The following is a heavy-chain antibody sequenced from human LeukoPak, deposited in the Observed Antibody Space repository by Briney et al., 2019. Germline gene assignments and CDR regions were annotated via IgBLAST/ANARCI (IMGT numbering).Heavy chain of an antibody. V-gene: IGHV3-49*03. J-gene: IGHJ4*02. CDR3: TREKSYYYDTSGSDY. CDR1: GFPFGDYT. CDR2: IRSKTYGETT. Sequence: GGSLRLSCTASGFPFGDYTMSWFRQAPGKGLEWVGFIRSKTYGETTEYAASVKGRFTMSRDDSKSIAYLQLNSLKTEDTAVYYCTREKSYYYDTSGSDYWGQGTLVTVSS. D-gene: IGHD3-22*01.